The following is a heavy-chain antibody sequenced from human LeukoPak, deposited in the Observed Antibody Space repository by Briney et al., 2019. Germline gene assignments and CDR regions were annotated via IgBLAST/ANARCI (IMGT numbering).Heavy chain of an antibody. CDR2: ISSSSSYI. CDR1: GFTFSSYS. D-gene: IGHD6-13*01. V-gene: IGHV3-21*01. Sequence: PGGSLRLSCAASGFTFSSYSMNWVRQAPGKGLEWVSSISSSSSYIYYADSVKGRFTISRDNAKNSLYLQMNSLRAEDTAVYYCARDTKSAGGAFDIWGQGTMVTVSS. J-gene: IGHJ3*02. CDR3: ARDTKSAGGAFDI.